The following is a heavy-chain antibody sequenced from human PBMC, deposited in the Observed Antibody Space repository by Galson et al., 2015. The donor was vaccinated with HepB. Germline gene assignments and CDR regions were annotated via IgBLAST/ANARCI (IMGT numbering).Heavy chain of an antibody. CDR1: GYTFTGYY. D-gene: IGHD6-6*01. Sequence: SVKVSCKASGYTFTGYYMHWVRQAPGQGLEWMGWINPNSGGTNYAQKFQGWVTMTRDTSISTAYMEQSRLRSDDTAVYYCAGSSSSGYYYGMDVWGQGTTVTVSS. CDR3: AGSSSSGYYYGMDV. V-gene: IGHV1-2*04. J-gene: IGHJ6*02. CDR2: INPNSGGT.